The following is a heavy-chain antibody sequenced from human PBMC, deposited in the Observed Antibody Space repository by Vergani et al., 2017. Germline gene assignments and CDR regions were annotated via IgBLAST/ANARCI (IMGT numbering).Heavy chain of an antibody. Sequence: QVHLVQSGAEVKKPGASVKVSCKASGGTFSSYAISWVRQAPGQGLEWMGRIIPILGIANYAQKFQGRVTITADKSTSTAYMELSSLRSEDTAVYYCARTYYYGSGSYYAFDIWGQGTMVTVSS. D-gene: IGHD3-10*01. CDR2: IIPILGIA. CDR1: GGTFSSYA. CDR3: ARTYYYGSGSYYAFDI. J-gene: IGHJ3*02. V-gene: IGHV1-69*09.